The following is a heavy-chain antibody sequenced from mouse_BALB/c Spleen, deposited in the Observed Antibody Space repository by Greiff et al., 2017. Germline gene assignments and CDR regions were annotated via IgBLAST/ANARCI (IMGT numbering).Heavy chain of an antibody. D-gene: IGHD1-1*01. CDR1: GYSFTDYN. V-gene: IGHV1S135*01. CDR2: IDPYNGGT. J-gene: IGHJ3*01. Sequence: EVQLVESGPELVKPGASVKVSCKASGYSFTDYNMYWVKQSHGKSLEWIGYIDPYNGGTSYNQKFKGKATLTVDKSSSTAFMHLNSLTSEDSAVYYCARPYYYGSSEISWFAYWGQGTLVTVSA. CDR3: ARPYYYGSSEISWFAY.